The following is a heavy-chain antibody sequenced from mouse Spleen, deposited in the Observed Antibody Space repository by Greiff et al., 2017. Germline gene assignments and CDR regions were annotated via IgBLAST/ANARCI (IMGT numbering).Heavy chain of an antibody. CDR2: IYPRDGST. CDR3: ARGDHYYDSSPWFAY. D-gene: IGHD1-1*01. V-gene: IGHV1-78*01. J-gene: IGHJ3*01. Sequence: QVQLQQSDAELVKPGASVKISCKVSGYTFTDHTIHWMKQRPEQGLEWIGYIYPRDGSTKYNEKFKSKATLTVDKPSSTAYMQLSSLTSEDSAVYYCARGDHYYDSSPWFAYWGQGTLVTVSA. CDR1: GYTFTDHT.